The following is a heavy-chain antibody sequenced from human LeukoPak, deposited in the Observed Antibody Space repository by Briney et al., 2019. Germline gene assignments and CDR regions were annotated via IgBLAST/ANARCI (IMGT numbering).Heavy chain of an antibody. J-gene: IGHJ4*02. CDR2: INHSGST. D-gene: IGHD4-11*01. CDR1: GESFSVYY. CDR3: ARDYGNNFDY. V-gene: IGHV4-34*01. Sequence: SETLSLTCAVYGESFSVYYWNWIRQPPGKGLEWIGEINHSGSTNYNPSLKRGVTISMDTSKNQSSLKLSSVTAADTAVYYCARDYGNNFDYWGQGTLVTVSS.